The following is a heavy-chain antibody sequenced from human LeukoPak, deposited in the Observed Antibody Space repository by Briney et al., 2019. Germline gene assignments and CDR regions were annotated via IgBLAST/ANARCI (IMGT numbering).Heavy chain of an antibody. CDR1: GFTFSSHR. Sequence: PGGSLRLSCAASGFTFSSHRMSWVRQAPGKGLQWVADINEDGSDKYYVDSVKGRFTVSRDNARSSVYLQVNSLRADDTAVYYCVRKGLNYYYNSGYFYWGQGILVTVSS. CDR2: INEDGSDK. D-gene: IGHD3-22*01. V-gene: IGHV3-7*03. CDR3: VRKGLNYYYNSGYFY. J-gene: IGHJ4*02.